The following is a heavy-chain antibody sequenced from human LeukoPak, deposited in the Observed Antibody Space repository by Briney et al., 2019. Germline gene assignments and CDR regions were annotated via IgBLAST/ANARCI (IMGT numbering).Heavy chain of an antibody. J-gene: IGHJ5*02. CDR1: GGSISSYY. CDR3: ARDYCSGGSCYSYNWFDP. V-gene: IGHV4-59*01. Sequence: PSETLSLTCTVSGGSISSYYWSWIRQPPGKGLEWLGYIYYSGSTNYNPSLKSRVTISVDTSKNQFSLKLSSVTAADTAVYYCARDYCSGGSCYSYNWFDPWGQGTLVTVSS. D-gene: IGHD2-15*01. CDR2: IYYSGST.